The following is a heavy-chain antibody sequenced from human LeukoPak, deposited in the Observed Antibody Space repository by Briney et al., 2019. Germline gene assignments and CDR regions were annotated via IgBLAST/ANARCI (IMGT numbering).Heavy chain of an antibody. CDR3: ARDNSVEDTAWWFDP. Sequence: ASVKVSCKASGYTFTSYYMHWVRQAPGQGLERMGIINPSGGSTSYAQKFQGRVTMTRDMSTSTDYMELSSLRSEDTAVYYCARDNSVEDTAWWFDPWGQGTLVTVSS. D-gene: IGHD4-23*01. CDR1: GYTFTSYY. J-gene: IGHJ5*02. CDR2: INPSGGST. V-gene: IGHV1-46*01.